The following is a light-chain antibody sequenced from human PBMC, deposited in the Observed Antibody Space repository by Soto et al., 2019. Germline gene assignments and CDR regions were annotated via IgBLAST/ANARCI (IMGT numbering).Light chain of an antibody. CDR3: QQTNSFPYT. J-gene: IGKJ2*01. CDR1: QVISTW. Sequence: DIQMTQSPSSVSASVGDRVSITCRASQVISTWLAWYQQKPGTAPKLLIYTACSLQSGVPSRFSDSESGTDFTLTISSMQPEDFATYYCQQTNSFPYTFGHGTKLEIK. V-gene: IGKV1-12*02. CDR2: TAC.